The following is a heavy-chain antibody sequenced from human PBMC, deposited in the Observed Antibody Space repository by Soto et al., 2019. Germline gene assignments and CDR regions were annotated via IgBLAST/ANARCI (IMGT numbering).Heavy chain of an antibody. CDR2: ISGSGGST. Sequence: VQLLESGGGLVQPGGSLRLSCAASGFTFSSYAMSWVRQAPGKGLEWVSAISGSGGSTYYADSVKGRFTISRDNSKNTLYLQMNSLRAEDTAVYYCAKRFDKYYYDSSGPSMDGWGQGTTVTVSS. V-gene: IGHV3-23*01. CDR3: AKRFDKYYYDSSGPSMDG. D-gene: IGHD3-22*01. CDR1: GFTFSSYA. J-gene: IGHJ6*02.